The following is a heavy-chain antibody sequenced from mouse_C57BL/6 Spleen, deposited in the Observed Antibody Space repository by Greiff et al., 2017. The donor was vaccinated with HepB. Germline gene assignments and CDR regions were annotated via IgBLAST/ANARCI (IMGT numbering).Heavy chain of an antibody. J-gene: IGHJ3*01. CDR2: INPGSGGT. Sequence: QVQLQQSGAELVRPGTSVKVSCKASGYAFTNYLIEWVKQRPGQGLEWIGVINPGSGGTNYNEKFKGKATLTADKSSSTAYMQLSSLTSEDSAVYFCARGGVYSFAYWGQGTLVTVSA. CDR3: ARGGVYSFAY. D-gene: IGHD1-1*01. V-gene: IGHV1-54*01. CDR1: GYAFTNYL.